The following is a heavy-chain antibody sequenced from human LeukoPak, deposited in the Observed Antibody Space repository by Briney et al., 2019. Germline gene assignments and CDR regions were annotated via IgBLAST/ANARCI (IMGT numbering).Heavy chain of an antibody. Sequence: PGGSLRLSCAASGFTFSSYAMHWVRQAPGKGLEWVAVISYDGSNKYYADSVKGRFTISRDNSKNTLYLQMNSLRAEDTAVYYCAREALLWVPGYYYYYMDVWGKGTTVTVSS. CDR1: GFTFSSYA. CDR3: AREALLWVPGYYYYYMDV. D-gene: IGHD3-10*01. V-gene: IGHV3-30*04. CDR2: ISYDGSNK. J-gene: IGHJ6*03.